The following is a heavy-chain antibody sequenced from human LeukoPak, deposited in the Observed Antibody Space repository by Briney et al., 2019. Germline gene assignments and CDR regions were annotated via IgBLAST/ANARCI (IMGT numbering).Heavy chain of an antibody. D-gene: IGHD4-17*01. J-gene: IGHJ4*02. V-gene: IGHV1-69*05. Sequence: GASVKVSCKASGGTFSSYAISWVRQAPGQGLEWMGGIIPIFGTANYAQKFQGRVTITTDESTSTAYMELSSLRPEDTAVYYCARAYGDYLYYFDYWGQGTLVTVSS. CDR3: ARAYGDYLYYFDY. CDR1: GGTFSSYA. CDR2: IIPIFGTA.